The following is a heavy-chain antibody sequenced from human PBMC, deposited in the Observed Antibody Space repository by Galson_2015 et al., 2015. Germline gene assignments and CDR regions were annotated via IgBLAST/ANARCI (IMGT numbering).Heavy chain of an antibody. CDR1: GFTFSSYG. J-gene: IGHJ3*02. CDR3: ANILGYCSGGSCYDAFEI. V-gene: IGHV3-30*18. D-gene: IGHD2-15*01. Sequence: SLRLSCAASGFTFSSYGMHWVRQAPGKGLEWVAVISYDGSNKYYADSVKGRFTISRDNSKNTLYLQMNSLRAEDTAVYYCANILGYCSGGSCYDAFEIWGQGTMVTVSS. CDR2: ISYDGSNK.